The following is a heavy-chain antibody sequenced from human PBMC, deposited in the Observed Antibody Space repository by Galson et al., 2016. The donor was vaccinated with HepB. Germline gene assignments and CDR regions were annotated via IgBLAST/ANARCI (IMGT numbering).Heavy chain of an antibody. CDR3: ARGGICCCDRCTYTGLDV. V-gene: IGHV1-8*01. J-gene: IGHJ6*02. Sequence: SVKVSCKASGYTFTSYHINWVRQATGQGLEWLGWMNPTSADTLYAHKYQGRVTMTRNTSISTAYMELNSLTSEDTAMFYCARGGICCCDRCTYTGLDVWGQGTTVTVSS. CDR1: GYTFTSYH. D-gene: IGHD2-21*02. CDR2: MNPTSADT.